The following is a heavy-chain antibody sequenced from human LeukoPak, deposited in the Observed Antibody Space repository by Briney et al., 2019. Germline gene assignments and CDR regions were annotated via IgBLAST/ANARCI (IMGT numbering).Heavy chain of an antibody. V-gene: IGHV3-23*01. CDR2: ISGSGGST. J-gene: IGHJ4*02. Sequence: QPGGSLRLSCAASGFTFSSYAMSWVRQAPGKGLEWVSAISGSGGSTYYADSVKGRFTISRDNAKNSLYLQMNSLRAEDTAVYYCARDGLSGYFDYWGQGTLVTVSS. CDR3: ARDGLSGYFDY. D-gene: IGHD3-10*01. CDR1: GFTFSSYA.